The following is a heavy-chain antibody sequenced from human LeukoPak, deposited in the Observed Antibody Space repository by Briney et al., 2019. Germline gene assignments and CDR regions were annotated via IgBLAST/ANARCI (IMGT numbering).Heavy chain of an antibody. CDR2: IYSGGST. J-gene: IGHJ3*02. V-gene: IGHV3-53*01. D-gene: IGHD4-17*01. CDR3: ASSPDYDCGDLGAFDI. Sequence: GGSLRLSCAASGFTVSSNYMSWVRQAPGKGLEWVSVIYSGGSTYYADSVKGRFTISRDNSKNTLYLQMNSLRAEDTAVYYCASSPDYDCGDLGAFDIWGQGTMVTVSS. CDR1: GFTVSSNY.